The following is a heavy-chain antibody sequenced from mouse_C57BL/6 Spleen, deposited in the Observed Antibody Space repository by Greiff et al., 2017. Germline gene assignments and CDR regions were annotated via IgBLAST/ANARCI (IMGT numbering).Heavy chain of an antibody. V-gene: IGHV5-6*01. CDR1: GFTFSSYG. D-gene: IGHD1-1*01. CDR3: ARQGDTTVVARGYFDV. Sequence: EVHLVESGGDLVKPGGSLKLSCAASGFTFSSYGMSWVRQTPDKRLEWVATISSGGSYTYYPDSVKGRFTISRDNAKNTLYLQMSSLKSEDTAMYYCARQGDTTVVARGYFDVWGTGTTVTVSS. CDR2: ISSGGSYT. J-gene: IGHJ1*03.